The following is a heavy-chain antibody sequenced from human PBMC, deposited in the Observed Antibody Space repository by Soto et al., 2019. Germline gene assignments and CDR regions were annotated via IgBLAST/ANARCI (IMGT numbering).Heavy chain of an antibody. CDR2: TIPIFGTA. CDR3: ARVITIFGVVIIRLGMDV. V-gene: IGHV1-69*01. CDR1: GGTFSSYA. J-gene: IGHJ6*02. D-gene: IGHD3-3*01. Sequence: QVQLVQSGAEVKKPGSSVKVSCKASGGTFSSYAISWVRQAPGQGLEWMGGTIPIFGTANYAQKFQGRVTITADESTSTAYMELSSLRSEDTAVYYCARVITIFGVVIIRLGMDVWGQGTTVTVSS.